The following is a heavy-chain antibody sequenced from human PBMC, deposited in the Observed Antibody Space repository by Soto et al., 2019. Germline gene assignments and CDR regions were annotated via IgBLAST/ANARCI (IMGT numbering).Heavy chain of an antibody. V-gene: IGHV1-2*02. D-gene: IGHD2-8*01. CDR1: GYTFTDYY. CDR3: ARPKLNGVCCNNWFDP. Sequence: ASVKVSCKASGYTFTDYYMHWVRQAPGQGLEWMGWINPNSGGTNYAQKFQGRVTMTRDMPISTAYMALSRLRSDDTAVYYCARPKLNGVCCNNWFDPWGQGTLVTVSS. CDR2: INPNSGGT. J-gene: IGHJ5*02.